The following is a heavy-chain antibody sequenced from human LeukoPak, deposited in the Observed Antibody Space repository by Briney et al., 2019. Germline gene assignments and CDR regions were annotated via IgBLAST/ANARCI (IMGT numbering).Heavy chain of an antibody. CDR2: IYRGGST. V-gene: IGHV3-66*02. CDR3: ARDGIFPYAFDI. Sequence: GGSLRLSCAASGFTVSSNYMSWVRQAPGKGREGVAVIYRGGSTYYADSGRGRFTISRDKSKNTLYLQMKSLRAEDTDVYYCARDGIFPYAFDIWGQGTMVSVSS. D-gene: IGHD3-3*01. CDR1: GFTVSSNY. J-gene: IGHJ3*02.